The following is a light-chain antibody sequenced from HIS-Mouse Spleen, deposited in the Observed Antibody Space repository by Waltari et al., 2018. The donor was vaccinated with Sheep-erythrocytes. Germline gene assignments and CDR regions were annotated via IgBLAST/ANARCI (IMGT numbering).Light chain of an antibody. Sequence: QSALTQPASVSGSPGQSITISCTGTRSDVRSYNLFPWYQQHPGKAPKLMVYEGSKRPSGVSNRFSGSKSGNTASLTISGLQAEDEADYYCCSYAGSSTPWVFGGGTKLTVL. CDR2: EGS. CDR3: CSYAGSSTPWV. V-gene: IGLV2-23*01. J-gene: IGLJ3*02. CDR1: RSDVRSYNL.